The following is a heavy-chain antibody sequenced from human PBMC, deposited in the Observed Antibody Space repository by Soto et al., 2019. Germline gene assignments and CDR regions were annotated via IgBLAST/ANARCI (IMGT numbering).Heavy chain of an antibody. V-gene: IGHV4-39*01. CDR1: GDSISTNNHF. CDR3: ASPCFGSSSAWYAQYFHN. Sequence: QLQLQESGPGLVKPSETLYLTCTASGDSISTNNHFWGWIRQPPGQGLEWIATMYYNGIAYYNPALKSQAPMSADTSKNQVSLRLNSVTASDTAVYFCASPCFGSSSAWYAQYFHNWGQGSLVVVSS. CDR2: MYYNGIA. D-gene: IGHD6-19*01. J-gene: IGHJ1*01.